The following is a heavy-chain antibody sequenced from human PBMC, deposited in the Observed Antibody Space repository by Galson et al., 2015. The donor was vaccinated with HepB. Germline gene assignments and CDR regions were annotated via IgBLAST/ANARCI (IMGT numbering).Heavy chain of an antibody. CDR2: LSGNSVYI. D-gene: IGHD6-13*01. V-gene: IGHV3-21*01. J-gene: IGHJ4*02. CDR3: ARISTAAPGLIDY. Sequence: SLRLSCAASGFSFSPFSMSWVRQAPGKGLEWVPSLSGNSVYIYYADSVQGRFTISRDNGKNSLYLQMHSLRAEDTAVYYCARISTAAPGLIDYWGQGTLVTVSS. CDR1: GFSFSPFS.